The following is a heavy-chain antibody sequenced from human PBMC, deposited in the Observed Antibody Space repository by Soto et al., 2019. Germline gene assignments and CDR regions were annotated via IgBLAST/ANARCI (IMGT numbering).Heavy chain of an antibody. CDR1: GGSISSGGYS. Sequence: SETLSLTCAVSGGSISSGGYSWSWIRQPPGKGLECIGYIYHSVSTYYNPSLKSRVTISVDRSKNQFSLKLSSVTAADTAVYYCAREAAVMAAAGPDYWGQGTLVTVSS. D-gene: IGHD6-13*01. CDR2: IYHSVST. CDR3: AREAAVMAAAGPDY. V-gene: IGHV4-30-2*01. J-gene: IGHJ4*02.